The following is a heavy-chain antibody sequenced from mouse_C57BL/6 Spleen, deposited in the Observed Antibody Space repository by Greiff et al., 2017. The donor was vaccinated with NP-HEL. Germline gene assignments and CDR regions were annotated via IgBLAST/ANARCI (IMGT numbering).Heavy chain of an antibody. CDR1: GFTFSSYA. D-gene: IGHD1-1*01. Sequence: EVQGVESGEGLVKPGGSLKLSCAASGFTFSSYAMSWVRQTPEKRLEWVAYISSGGDYIYYADTVKGRFTISRDNARNTLYLQMSSLKSEDTAMYYCTRDRYYGSEGRFAYWGQGTLVTVSA. CDR2: ISSGGDYI. V-gene: IGHV5-9-1*02. J-gene: IGHJ3*01. CDR3: TRDRYYGSEGRFAY.